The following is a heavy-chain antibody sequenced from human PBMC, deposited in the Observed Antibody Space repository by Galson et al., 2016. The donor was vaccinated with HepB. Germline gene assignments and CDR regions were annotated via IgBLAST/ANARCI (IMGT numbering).Heavy chain of an antibody. V-gene: IGHV1-69*13. CDR2: IILMFGPA. D-gene: IGHD4/OR15-4a*01. CDR1: GGTLSSYA. CDR3: ARSSPSNYHHYGMDV. Sequence: SVKVSCKASGGTLSSYAISWVRQAPGQRLEWMGGIILMFGPADYAQKFQGRVTITADEPSGRAYMEVSSLRSKDTAVYYCARSSPSNYHHYGMDVWGQGTTVIVSS. J-gene: IGHJ6*02.